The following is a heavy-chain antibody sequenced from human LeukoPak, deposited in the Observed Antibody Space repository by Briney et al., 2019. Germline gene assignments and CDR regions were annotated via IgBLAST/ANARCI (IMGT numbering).Heavy chain of an antibody. CDR3: ARGLVLNGASYYFDY. V-gene: IGHV4-39*01. D-gene: IGHD2-8*02. CDR1: GVSISSSSYY. CDR2: IYYSGNT. J-gene: IGHJ4*02. Sequence: SETLSLTCTVSGVSISSSSYYWGWIRQPPGKGLEWIGSIYYSGNTYYSPSLKSRVTISVDTSKNQFSLKLSSVTAADTAVYYCARGLVLNGASYYFDYWGQGTLVTVSS.